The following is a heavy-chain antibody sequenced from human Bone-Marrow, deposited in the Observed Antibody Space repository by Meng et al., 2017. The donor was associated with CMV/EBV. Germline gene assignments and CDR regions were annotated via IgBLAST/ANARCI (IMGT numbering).Heavy chain of an antibody. CDR3: ARFSSGSSDY. D-gene: IGHD3-10*01. V-gene: IGHV1-2*02. CDR1: GYNLNGYY. J-gene: IGHJ4*02. Sequence: QVQLVQSGAEVKKSGASVKVSCKASGYNLNGYYIHWVRQAPGQGLEWMGWINPNSGDTHYAQKFQGRVTMTRETSISTAYMELSRLRFDDTAVYFCARFSSGSSDYWGQGTLVTVSS. CDR2: INPNSGDT.